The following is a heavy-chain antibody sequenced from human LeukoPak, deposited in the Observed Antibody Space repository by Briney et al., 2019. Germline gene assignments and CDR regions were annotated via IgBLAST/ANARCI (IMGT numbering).Heavy chain of an antibody. D-gene: IGHD3-10*01. Sequence: GAPVKVSCKASGYTFTSYDINWVRQATGQGLEWMGWMNPNSGNTGYAQKFQGRVTITTDESTSTAYMELSSLRSEDTAVYYCTGSYYLSRRDQLLEPLDYWGQGTLVTVSS. V-gene: IGHV1-8*03. J-gene: IGHJ4*02. CDR1: GYTFTSYD. CDR2: MNPNSGNT. CDR3: TGSYYLSRRDQLLEPLDY.